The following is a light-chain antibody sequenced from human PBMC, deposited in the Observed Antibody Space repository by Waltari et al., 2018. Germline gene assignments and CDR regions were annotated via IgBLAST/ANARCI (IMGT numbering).Light chain of an antibody. CDR3: SSHTTRSTWV. Sequence: QSALTQPASVSGSPGQSITISCTGTTHDFGYYDYVSWYQQHLGRPPKLIIYDVRERPSGVSDRFSGSKSGNTASLIISGLQADDEADYYCSSHTTRSTWVFGGGTKLTVL. V-gene: IGLV2-14*03. CDR2: DVR. J-gene: IGLJ3*02. CDR1: THDFGYYDY.